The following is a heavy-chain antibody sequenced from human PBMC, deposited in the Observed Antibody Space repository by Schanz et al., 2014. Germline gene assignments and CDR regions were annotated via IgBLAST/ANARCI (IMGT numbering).Heavy chain of an antibody. V-gene: IGHV4-30-4*07. CDR1: GGSISSGGYS. CDR2: IFFRGST. Sequence: QVQLQESGPGLVKPSQTLSLTCAVSGGSISSGGYSWSWIRQPPGKGLEWIGYIFFRGSTYYNPSRKSRVTISMDTSKNQSSLRLPSVTAADTAVYYCYGMDVWGQGTTVTVSS. J-gene: IGHJ6*02. CDR3: YGMDV.